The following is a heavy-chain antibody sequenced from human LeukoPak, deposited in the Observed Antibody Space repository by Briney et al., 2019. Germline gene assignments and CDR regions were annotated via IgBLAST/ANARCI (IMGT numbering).Heavy chain of an antibody. CDR1: GFTFGDYA. CDR2: IRSKAYGGTT. V-gene: IGHV3-49*03. D-gene: IGHD5-18*01. CDR3: TRVVDTAMVTIDV. J-gene: IGHJ6*02. Sequence: GGSLRLSCTASGFTFGDYAMNWFRQAPGKGLEWVGFIRSKAYGGTTIYAASVKGRFTISRDDSKSIAYLQMNSLKTEDTAVYYCTRVVDTAMVTIDVWGQGNTVTVSS.